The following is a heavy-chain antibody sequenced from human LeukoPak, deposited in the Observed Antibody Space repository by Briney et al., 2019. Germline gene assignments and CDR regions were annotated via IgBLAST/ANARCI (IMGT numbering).Heavy chain of an antibody. CDR1: GYSFTSYW. CDR2: IYPGDSDT. V-gene: IGHV5-51*01. D-gene: IGHD3-10*01. CDR3: ARQGVVRLLWFGELSWYFDL. Sequence: GESLKISCKGSGYSFTSYWIGWVRQMPGKGLEWMGIIYPGDSDTRYSPSFQGQVTISAGKSISTAYLQWSSLKASDTAMYYCARQGVVRLLWFGELSWYFDLWGRGTLVTVSS. J-gene: IGHJ2*01.